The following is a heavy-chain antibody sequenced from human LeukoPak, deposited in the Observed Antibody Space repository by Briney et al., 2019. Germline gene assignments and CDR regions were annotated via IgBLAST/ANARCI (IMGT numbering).Heavy chain of an antibody. CDR1: GVSVSSSSFY. V-gene: IGHV4-39*01. J-gene: IGHJ3*02. Sequence: SETLSLTCNVSGVSVSSSSFYWGWIRQPPGKGLEWIGSKYYGGSTYYNPSLKSRVTISVDTSKNQFSLKLSSVTAADTAVYYCARVGDFGAFDIWGQGTMVTVSS. D-gene: IGHD4-17*01. CDR2: KYYGGST. CDR3: ARVGDFGAFDI.